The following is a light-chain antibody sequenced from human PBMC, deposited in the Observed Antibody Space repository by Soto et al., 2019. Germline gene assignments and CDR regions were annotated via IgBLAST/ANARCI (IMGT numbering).Light chain of an antibody. CDR1: QSVSSSY. Sequence: EIVLTQSPGTLSLSPGERATLSCRASQSVSSSYLAWYQQKPGQAPRRLIYGASSRATGSPDRFSGSGSGTDFTLTISRLEPEDFAVYYCQQYGSSLGVTFGGGTKVEIK. CDR2: GAS. CDR3: QQYGSSLGVT. V-gene: IGKV3-20*01. J-gene: IGKJ4*01.